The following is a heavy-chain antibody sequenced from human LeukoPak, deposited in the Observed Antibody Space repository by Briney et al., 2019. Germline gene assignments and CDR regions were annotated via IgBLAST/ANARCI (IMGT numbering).Heavy chain of an antibody. CDR2: ISAYNGNT. CDR1: GYTFTSYG. J-gene: IGHJ4*02. Sequence: ASVKVSCKASGYTFTSYGISWVRQAPGQGPEWMGWISAYNGNTNYAQKLQGRVTMTTDTSTSTAYMELRSLRSDDTAVYYCARGRAATVTHPIDYWGQGTLVTVSS. CDR3: ARGRAATVTHPIDY. D-gene: IGHD4-17*01. V-gene: IGHV1-18*01.